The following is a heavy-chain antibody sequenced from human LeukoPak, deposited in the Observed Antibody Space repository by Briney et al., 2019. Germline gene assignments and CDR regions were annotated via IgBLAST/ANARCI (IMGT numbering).Heavy chain of an antibody. CDR1: GFTFSSYG. CDR3: ARDPMTTVITLEFDY. V-gene: IGHV3-33*01. D-gene: IGHD4-17*01. Sequence: PAGSLRLSCAASGFTFSSYGMHWVRQAPGKGLERVAVIWYDGSNKYYEDSVKGRFTISRDNSKNTLYLQMNSLRAEDTAVYYCARDPMTTVITLEFDYWGQGTLLTASS. J-gene: IGHJ4*02. CDR2: IWYDGSNK.